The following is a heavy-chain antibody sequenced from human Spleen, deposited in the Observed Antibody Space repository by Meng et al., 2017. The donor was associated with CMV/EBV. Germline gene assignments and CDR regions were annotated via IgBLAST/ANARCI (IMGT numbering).Heavy chain of an antibody. CDR1: GFTFSSYA. D-gene: IGHD3-22*01. CDR3: ARAAYYDSSYFDY. CDR2: ISSNGGST. V-gene: IGHV3-64*02. Sequence: GESLKISCAASGFTFSSYAMHWVRQAPGKGLEYVSAISSNGGSTYYADAVKGRFTIYRDNSKNTLYLQMGSLRAEDMAVYYCARAAYYDSSYFDYWGQGTLVTVSS. J-gene: IGHJ4*02.